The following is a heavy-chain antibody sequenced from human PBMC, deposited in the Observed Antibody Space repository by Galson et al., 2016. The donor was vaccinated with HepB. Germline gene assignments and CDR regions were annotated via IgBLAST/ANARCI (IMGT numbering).Heavy chain of an antibody. CDR3: AREFGDSRLFDY. J-gene: IGHJ4*02. Sequence: SVKVSCKAFGYSFSSSGISWLRQAPGQRPEWMGWISTYNGDTKYAERLRDRVTLTTDTSTATAFMELRSLRSDDTAVYYCAREFGDSRLFDYWGQGTLGTVPS. CDR1: GYSFSSSG. CDR2: ISTYNGDT. D-gene: IGHD4-17*01. V-gene: IGHV1-18*01.